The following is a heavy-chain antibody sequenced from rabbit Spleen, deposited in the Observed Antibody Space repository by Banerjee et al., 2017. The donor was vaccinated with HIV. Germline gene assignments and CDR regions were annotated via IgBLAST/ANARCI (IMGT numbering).Heavy chain of an antibody. J-gene: IGHJ6*01. V-gene: IGHV1S45*01. Sequence: EESGGDLVQPEESLTLTCKASGFSFSNYWICWVRQAPGKGLEWIACASSSTGNTVYASWAKGRLTISKTSSATVTLQMTSLTAADTATYFCGRSASGRSSDEYLIWGPGTLVTVS. D-gene: IGHD1-1*01. CDR1: GFSFSNYW. CDR3: GRSASGRSSDEYLI. CDR2: ASSSTGNT.